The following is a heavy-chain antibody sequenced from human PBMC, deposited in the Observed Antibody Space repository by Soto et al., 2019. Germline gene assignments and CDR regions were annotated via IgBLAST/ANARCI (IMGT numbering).Heavy chain of an antibody. V-gene: IGHV1-18*01. D-gene: IGHD3-3*01. Sequence: GASVKVSCKASGYTFTGYGISWVRQAPGQGLEWMGWISAYNGNTNYAQKLQGRVTMTTDTSTSTAYMELRSLRSDDTAVYYCATYLRFLEWAPSAFDIWGQGTMVTVPS. CDR1: GYTFTGYG. CDR2: ISAYNGNT. J-gene: IGHJ3*02. CDR3: ATYLRFLEWAPSAFDI.